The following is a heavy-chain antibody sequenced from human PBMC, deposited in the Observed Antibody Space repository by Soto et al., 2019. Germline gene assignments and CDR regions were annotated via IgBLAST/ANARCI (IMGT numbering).Heavy chain of an antibody. CDR2: ISYDGTNK. CDR3: ARGDSNSWSDY. V-gene: IGHV3-30*01. D-gene: IGHD6-13*01. CDR1: GFTFRTYA. J-gene: IGHJ4*02. Sequence: QVQLVESGGGVVQPGRSLRLSCAASGFTFRTYAMDWDRQAPGKGLEWVAVISYDGTNKYYADSVKGRFTISRDNSKNTLSLQMNSLRAEDTAVYYCARGDSNSWSDYWGQGTLVTVSS.